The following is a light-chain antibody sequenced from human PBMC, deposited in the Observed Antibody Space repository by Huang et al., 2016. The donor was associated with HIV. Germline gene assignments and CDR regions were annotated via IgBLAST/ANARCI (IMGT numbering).Light chain of an antibody. Sequence: DIVMTQSPLSLPVTPGEPASISCRSSQSLVHDNGYSYLDWYLQKPGQSPQVLIYRAAVRAPWIPDRFSGGGAGTNFTLKINRVDAEDVGTYYCMQSLQSLTFGGGTRLEIK. CDR1: QSLVHDNGYSY. CDR2: RAA. CDR3: MQSLQSLT. J-gene: IGKJ4*01. V-gene: IGKV2-28*01.